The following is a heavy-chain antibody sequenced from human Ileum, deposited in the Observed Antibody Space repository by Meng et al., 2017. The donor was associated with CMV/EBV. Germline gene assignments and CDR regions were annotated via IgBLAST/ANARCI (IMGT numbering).Heavy chain of an antibody. CDR2: ISSTGSYI. J-gene: IGHJ4*02. V-gene: IGHV3-21*01. CDR1: GFTFSTYS. CDR3: ARDNDYTNSY. D-gene: IGHD4-11*01. Sequence: GESLKISCAPSGFTFSTYSMNWVRQAPGKGLEWVSSISSTGSYIYYADSVKGRFTISRDNAENSLYLQMNSLRAEDTAVYYCARDNDYTNSYWGRVTLVTVSS.